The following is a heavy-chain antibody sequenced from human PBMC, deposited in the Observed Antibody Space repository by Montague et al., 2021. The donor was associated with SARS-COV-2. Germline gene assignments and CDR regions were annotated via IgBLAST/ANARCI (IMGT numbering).Heavy chain of an antibody. J-gene: IGHJ3*02. CDR2: TYYRSKWDS. CDR3: ASSGITLTGLDAFDI. CDR1: GDSVSSKSVA. V-gene: IGHV6-1*01. D-gene: IGHD3-9*01. Sequence: CAISGDSVSSKSVAWNWIRQSPSRGLEWLGRTYYRSKWDSDYAESVKRXLVITPDTSKNQVSLRLNSVIPEDTAVYFCASSGITLTGLDAFDIWGQGTMVTVSS.